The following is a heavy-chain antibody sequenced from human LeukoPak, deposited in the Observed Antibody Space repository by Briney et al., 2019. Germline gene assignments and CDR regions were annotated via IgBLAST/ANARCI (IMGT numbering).Heavy chain of an antibody. CDR2: INHSGST. CDR1: GGSFSGYY. Sequence: SETLSLTCAVYGGSFSGYYWSWIRQPPGKGLEWIGEINHSGSTNYNPSLKSRVTISADTSKNQFSLKLSSVTAADTAVYYCARVRGVILRRWFDPWGQGTLVTVSS. J-gene: IGHJ5*02. V-gene: IGHV4-34*01. D-gene: IGHD3-10*01. CDR3: ARVRGVILRRWFDP.